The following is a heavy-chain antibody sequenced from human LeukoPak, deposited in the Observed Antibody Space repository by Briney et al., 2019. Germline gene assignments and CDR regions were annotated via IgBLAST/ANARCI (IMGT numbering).Heavy chain of an antibody. CDR1: GGSFSGYY. CDR2: INHSGST. CDR3: ASRRNSNYRFDY. V-gene: IGHV4-34*01. D-gene: IGHD4-4*01. Sequence: PSETLSLTCAVYGGSFSGYYWSWIRQPPGKGLEWIGEINHSGSTNYNPSLKRRVTISVDTSKNQFSLKLSSVTAADTAVYYCASRRNSNYRFDYWGQGTLVTVSS. J-gene: IGHJ4*02.